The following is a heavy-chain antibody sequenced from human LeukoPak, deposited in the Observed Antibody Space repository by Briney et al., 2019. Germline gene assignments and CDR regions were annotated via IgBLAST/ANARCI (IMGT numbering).Heavy chain of an antibody. J-gene: IGHJ5*02. D-gene: IGHD3-10*01. V-gene: IGHV4-34*01. Sequence: SETLSLTCAVYGGSFSGYYWSWIRQPPGKGLEWIGEINHSGSTNYNPSIKSRVTISVDTSKNQFSLKLSSVTAADTAVYYCARGRTDVLLWFGELLNPNWFDPWGQGTLVTVSS. CDR2: INHSGST. CDR3: ARGRTDVLLWFGELLNPNWFDP. CDR1: GGSFSGYY.